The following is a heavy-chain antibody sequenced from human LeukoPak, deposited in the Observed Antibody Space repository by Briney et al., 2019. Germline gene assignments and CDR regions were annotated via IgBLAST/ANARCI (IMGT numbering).Heavy chain of an antibody. D-gene: IGHD2-21*01. V-gene: IGHV3-23*01. CDR1: EFTFSNYA. Sequence: GGSLRLSCAASEFTFSNYAMTWFRQAPGKGLEWVSVISGSGVSKYYADSVKGRFTISRDNSKNTLYLQMNSLRVEDTAVYYCAKSPYRFDALDIWGQGTMVTVSS. CDR3: AKSPYRFDALDI. J-gene: IGHJ3*02. CDR2: ISGSGVSK.